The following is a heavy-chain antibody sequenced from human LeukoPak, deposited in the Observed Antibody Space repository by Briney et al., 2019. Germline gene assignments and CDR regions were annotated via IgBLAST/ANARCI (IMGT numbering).Heavy chain of an antibody. D-gene: IGHD1-20*01. CDR2: LSGSGITT. V-gene: IGHV3-23*01. CDR3: ARDSGITGTTFQFDY. CDR1: GFTFSNSA. Sequence: QPGGSLRLSCAASGFTFSNSAMSWVRQAPGKGLEWVSTLSGSGITTYYADSVKGRFTISRDNSKNTLYLQMNSLRAEDTAVYYCARDSGITGTTFQFDYWGQGTLVTVSS. J-gene: IGHJ4*02.